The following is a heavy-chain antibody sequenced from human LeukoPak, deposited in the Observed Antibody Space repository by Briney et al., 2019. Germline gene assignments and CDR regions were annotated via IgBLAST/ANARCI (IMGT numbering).Heavy chain of an antibody. CDR1: GGSISSSDYY. V-gene: IGHV4-39*07. Sequence: SETLSLTCTVSGGSISSSDYYWSWIRQPPGKGLEWIGEIYHSGSTNYNPSLKSRVTISVDKSKNQFSLKLSSVTAADTAVYYCAREAVPVRGARPFDYWGQGTLVTVSS. J-gene: IGHJ4*02. CDR2: IYHSGST. D-gene: IGHD3-10*01. CDR3: AREAVPVRGARPFDY.